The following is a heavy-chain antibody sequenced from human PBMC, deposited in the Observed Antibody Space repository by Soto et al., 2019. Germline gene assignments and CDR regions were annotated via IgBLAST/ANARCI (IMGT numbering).Heavy chain of an antibody. V-gene: IGHV3-23*01. CDR2: ISGSGGST. J-gene: IGHJ6*02. D-gene: IGHD2-8*01. CDR3: AKDPQGFGVYATSYYYYGMDV. Sequence: GGSLRLSCAASGFTFSSYAMSWVRQAPGKGLEWVSAISGSGGSTYYADSVKGRFTISRDNSKNTLYLQMNSLRAEDTAVYYCAKDPQGFGVYATSYYYYGMDVWGQGTTVTVSS. CDR1: GFTFSSYA.